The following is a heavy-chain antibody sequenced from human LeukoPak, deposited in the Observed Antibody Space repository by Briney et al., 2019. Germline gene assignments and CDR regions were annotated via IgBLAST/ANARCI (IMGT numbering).Heavy chain of an antibody. CDR2: ISGSGGST. D-gene: IGHD5-18*01. J-gene: IGHJ4*02. CDR3: ARALSYSYGSMDF. Sequence: GGSLRLSCAASGFTFSSYAMSWVRQAPGKGLEWVSAISGSGGSTYYADSVKGRFTISRDNAKNSLYLQMNSLRAEDTAVYYCARALSYSYGSMDFWGQGTLVVVSS. CDR1: GFTFSSYA. V-gene: IGHV3-23*01.